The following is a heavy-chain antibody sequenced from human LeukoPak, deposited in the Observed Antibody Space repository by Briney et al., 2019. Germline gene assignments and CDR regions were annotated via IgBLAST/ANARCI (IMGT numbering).Heavy chain of an antibody. CDR1: GFTFSSYG. D-gene: IGHD3-10*01. CDR3: ARNIGFGVYYYYMDV. CDR2: ISSGSRTI. J-gene: IGHJ6*03. V-gene: IGHV3-48*01. Sequence: QSGGTLRLSCAASGFTFSSYGMSWVRQAPGKGLEWVSYISSGSRTIYYADSVKGRFTISRDNAKNSLYLQMNSLRAEDTAVYYCARNIGFGVYYYYMDVWGKGTTVTVSS.